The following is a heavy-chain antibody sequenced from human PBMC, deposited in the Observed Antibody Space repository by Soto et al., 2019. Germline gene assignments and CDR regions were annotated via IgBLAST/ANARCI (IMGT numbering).Heavy chain of an antibody. Sequence: PGGSLRLSCAASGFSFGSYALSWVRQAPGKGLEWVSTISGSDGKTFYADSVKGRFFISRDTSQSTLYLQMNSLRADDTAMYYCARWSYLDYWGQGTRVTVSS. CDR1: GFSFGSYA. V-gene: IGHV3-23*01. CDR3: ARWSYLDY. D-gene: IGHD3-3*01. CDR2: ISGSDGKT. J-gene: IGHJ4*02.